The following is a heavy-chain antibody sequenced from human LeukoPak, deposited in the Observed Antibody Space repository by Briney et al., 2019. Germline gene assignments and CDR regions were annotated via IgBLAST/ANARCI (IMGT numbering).Heavy chain of an antibody. CDR2: IRSKAYGGTT. CDR3: TRGRQAYYFDY. CDR1: GFTFSSYA. Sequence: GGSLRLSCAASGFTFSSYAMSWFRQAPGKGLEWVGFIRSKAYGGTTEYAASVKGRFTISRDDSKSIAYLQMNSLKTEDTAVYYCTRGRQAYYFDYWGQGTLVTVSS. V-gene: IGHV3-49*03. J-gene: IGHJ4*02.